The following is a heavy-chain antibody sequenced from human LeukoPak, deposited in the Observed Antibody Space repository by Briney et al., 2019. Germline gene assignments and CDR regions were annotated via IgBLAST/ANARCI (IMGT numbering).Heavy chain of an antibody. CDR3: ARDSKDSYFHY. J-gene: IGHJ4*02. V-gene: IGHV4-4*07. CDR2: IYNSGST. CDR1: GGSISSYS. Sequence: SETLSLTCTVSGGSISSYSWTWIRQPAGKGLEWIGRIYNSGSTDYSPSLKSRVTMSADTSKNQCSLKVTSVTAADTAVYYCARDSKDSYFHYWGQGTLVTVSS.